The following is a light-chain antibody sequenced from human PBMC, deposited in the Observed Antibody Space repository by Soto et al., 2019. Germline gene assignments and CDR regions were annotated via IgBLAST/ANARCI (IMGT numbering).Light chain of an antibody. CDR1: QSISSW. J-gene: IGKJ5*01. CDR3: QQYNSYST. Sequence: IPLTHSPSTLSASLLDRVTIIFRASQSISSWLAWYQQKPGKAPKLLIYDASSLESGVPSRFSGSGSGTEFTLTISSLQPDDFATYYCQQYNSYSTFGQGTRLEIK. V-gene: IGKV1-5*02. CDR2: DAS.